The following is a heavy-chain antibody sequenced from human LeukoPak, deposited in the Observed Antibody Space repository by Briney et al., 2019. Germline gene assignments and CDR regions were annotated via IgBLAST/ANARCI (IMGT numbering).Heavy chain of an antibody. D-gene: IGHD6-6*01. CDR1: GDSISTSNSY. V-gene: IGHV4-39*01. Sequence: SETLSLTCTVSGDSISTSNSYWGWIRQPPGKGLEWIGSIYYSGNTYYNASLKSRVTISVDTSKNQFSLKLTSVTAADTAVYYCASQYSSSNAFDIWGQGTMVTVSS. J-gene: IGHJ3*02. CDR3: ASQYSSSNAFDI. CDR2: IYYSGNT.